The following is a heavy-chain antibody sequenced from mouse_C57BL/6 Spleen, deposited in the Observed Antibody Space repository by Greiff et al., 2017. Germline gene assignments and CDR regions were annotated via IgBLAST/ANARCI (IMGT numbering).Heavy chain of an antibody. CDR3: ASSYFYAMDY. V-gene: IGHV1-26*01. J-gene: IGHJ4*01. CDR1: GYTFTDYY. Sequence: VQLQQSGPELVKPGASVKISCKASGYTFTDYYMNWVKQSHGKSLEWIGDINPNNGGTSYNQKFKGKDTLTVDKSSSTAYMELRSLTSEDSAVYYCASSYFYAMDYWGQGTSVTVSS. D-gene: IGHD2-10*01. CDR2: INPNNGGT.